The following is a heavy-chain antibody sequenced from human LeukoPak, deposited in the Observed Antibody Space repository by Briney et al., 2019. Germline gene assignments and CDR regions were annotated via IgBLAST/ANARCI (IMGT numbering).Heavy chain of an antibody. CDR2: IKSKTDDGTT. V-gene: IGHV3-15*01. Sequence: GGSLRLSCAASGFTFSNAWMTWVRQAPGKGPEWVGRIKSKTDDGTTDYAAPVKSRFTISRDDSKNTLYLQMNSLKTEDTAVYYCAYLFFDYWGQGALVTVSS. CDR1: GFTFSNAW. CDR3: AYLFFDY. J-gene: IGHJ4*02. D-gene: IGHD3-16*01.